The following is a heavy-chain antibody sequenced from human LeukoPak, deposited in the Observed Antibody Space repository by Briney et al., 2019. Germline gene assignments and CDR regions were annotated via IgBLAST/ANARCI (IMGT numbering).Heavy chain of an antibody. Sequence: GGSLKLSCAASGFTFSSYAMSWVRQAPGKGLEWVSAISGSGGSTYYADSVKGRFTISRDNSKNTLYLQMNSLRAEDTAVCYCAKESELYYDFWSGYLDYWGQGTLVTVSS. J-gene: IGHJ4*02. V-gene: IGHV3-23*01. CDR3: AKESELYYDFWSGYLDY. CDR1: GFTFSSYA. CDR2: ISGSGGST. D-gene: IGHD3-3*01.